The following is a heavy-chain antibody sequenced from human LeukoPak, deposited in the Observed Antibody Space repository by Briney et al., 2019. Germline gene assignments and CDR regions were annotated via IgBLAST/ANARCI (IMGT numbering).Heavy chain of an antibody. V-gene: IGHV4-31*03. CDR1: GGSISSGGYY. Sequence: SQTLSLTCTVSGGSISSGGYYWSWIRQHPGKGLEWIGYIYYSGSTYYKPSLKSRVTISVDTSKNQFSLKLSSVTAADTAVYYCARESRYDILTGQILGYFDYWGQGTLVTVSS. J-gene: IGHJ4*02. D-gene: IGHD3-9*01. CDR3: ARESRYDILTGQILGYFDY. CDR2: IYYSGST.